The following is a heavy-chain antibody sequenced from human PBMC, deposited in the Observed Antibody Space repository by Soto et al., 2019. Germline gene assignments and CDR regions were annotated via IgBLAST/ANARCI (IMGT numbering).Heavy chain of an antibody. D-gene: IGHD4-17*01. Sequence: GGSLRLSCSASGFTFSSYAMIWVRQAPGKGLKRVSAISGSGGSTYYADSVKSRFTISRDNSKNTLYLQMNSLRAEDTDVYYSAINHGGPFDYWGQGTLVTVSS. V-gene: IGHV3-23*01. CDR3: AINHGGPFDY. J-gene: IGHJ4*02. CDR2: ISGSGGST. CDR1: GFTFSSYA.